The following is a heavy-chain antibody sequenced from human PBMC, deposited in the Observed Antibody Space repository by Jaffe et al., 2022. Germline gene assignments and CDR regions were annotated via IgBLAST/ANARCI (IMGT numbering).Heavy chain of an antibody. Sequence: QVQLQESGPGLVKPSETLSLTCTVSGASISSYYWSWIRQPPGKGLEWIGYIYYSGSTNFNPSLKSRVTISVDTSKNQFSLKLTSVTAADTAVYYCARVGSGLTAAGTKTYYFYYVDVWGKGTTVTVSS. CDR3: ARVGSGLTAAGTKTYYFYYVDV. D-gene: IGHD6-13*01. CDR2: IYYSGST. CDR1: GASISSYY. V-gene: IGHV4-59*01. J-gene: IGHJ6*03.